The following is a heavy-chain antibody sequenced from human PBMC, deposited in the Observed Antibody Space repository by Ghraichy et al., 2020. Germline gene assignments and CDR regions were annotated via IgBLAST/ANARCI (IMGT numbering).Heavy chain of an antibody. D-gene: IGHD6-19*01. CDR1: GYTFTRYA. J-gene: IGHJ6*03. V-gene: IGHV1-3*01. CDR2: INAGNGDT. CDR3: ARVAARLAVAGSPLYGYYYYMDV. Sequence: ASVKVSCKASGYTFTRYAMHWVRQAPGQRLEWMGWINAGNGDTKYSQKFQGRVTFTRDTSASTAYMELSGLRSEDTAVFYCARVAARLAVAGSPLYGYYYYMDVWGKGTTVTVSS.